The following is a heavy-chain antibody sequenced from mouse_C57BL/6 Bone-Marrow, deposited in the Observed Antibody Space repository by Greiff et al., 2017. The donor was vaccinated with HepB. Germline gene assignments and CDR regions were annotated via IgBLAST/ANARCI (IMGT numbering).Heavy chain of an antibody. D-gene: IGHD2-4*01. V-gene: IGHV1-50*01. Sequence: VQLQQPGAELVKPGASVKLSCKASGYTFTSYWMQWVKQRPGQGLEWIGEIDPSDSYTNYNQKFKGKATLTVDTSSSTAYMQLSSLTSEDSAVYYCARYDYEEWFAYWGQGTLVTVSA. CDR1: GYTFTSYW. CDR2: IDPSDSYT. CDR3: ARYDYEEWFAY. J-gene: IGHJ3*01.